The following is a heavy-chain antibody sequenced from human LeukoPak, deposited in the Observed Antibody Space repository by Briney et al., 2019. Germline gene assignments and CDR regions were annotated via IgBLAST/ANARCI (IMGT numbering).Heavy chain of an antibody. CDR2: IRYDGSFE. CDR3: ARDQDPRGGIAAAGHAFDI. D-gene: IGHD6-13*01. CDR1: GFTFSNSG. J-gene: IGHJ3*02. Sequence: PGGSLRLSCAASGFTFSNSGMHWVRQAPGKGLEWVSFIRYDGSFEYYADSVRGRFTISRDNAKNSLYLQMNSLRAEDTAVYYCARDQDPRGGIAAAGHAFDIWGQGTMVTVSS. V-gene: IGHV3-30*02.